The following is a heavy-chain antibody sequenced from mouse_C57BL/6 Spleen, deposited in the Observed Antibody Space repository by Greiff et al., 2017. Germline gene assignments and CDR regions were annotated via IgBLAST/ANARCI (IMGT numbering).Heavy chain of an antibody. V-gene: IGHV1-69*01. CDR2: IDPSDGYT. D-gene: IGHD3-2*02. J-gene: IGHJ2*01. CDR3: ASRDSAGWDY. CDR1: GYTFTSYW. Sequence: QVQLQQPGAELVMPGASVKLSCKASGYTFTSYWMHWVKQRPGQGLEWIGEIDPSDGYTNYNQKFKGKSTLTVDKSSITAYMKLSSLTSEDSAVYYCASRDSAGWDYWGQGTTLTVSS.